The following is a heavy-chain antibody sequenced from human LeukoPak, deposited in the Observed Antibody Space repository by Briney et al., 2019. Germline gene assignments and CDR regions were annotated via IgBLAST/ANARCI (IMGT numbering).Heavy chain of an antibody. J-gene: IGHJ6*02. CDR3: ARGRTNPSDYYGMDV. D-gene: IGHD2-8*01. CDR1: GGTFSSYA. CDR2: IIPIFGIA. V-gene: IGHV1-69*04. Sequence: SVKISCKASGGTFSSYAISWVRQAPGQGLEWMGRIIPIFGIANYAQKFQGRVTITADKSTSTAYMELSSLRSEDTAVYYCARGRTNPSDYYGMDVWGQGTTVTVSS.